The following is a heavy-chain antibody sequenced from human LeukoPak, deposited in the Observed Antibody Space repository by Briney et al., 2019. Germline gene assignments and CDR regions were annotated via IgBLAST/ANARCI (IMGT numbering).Heavy chain of an antibody. CDR1: GGSISSYY. CDR3: ARESLNSWYWFDY. J-gene: IGHJ4*02. D-gene: IGHD6-13*01. Sequence: PSETLSLTCTVSGGSISSYYWSWIRQPPGKGLEWIGYIYYSGSTNYNPSLKSRVTISVDTSKNQFSLKLSSVTAADTAVYYCARESLNSWYWFDYWGQGTLVTVSS. V-gene: IGHV4-59*01. CDR2: IYYSGST.